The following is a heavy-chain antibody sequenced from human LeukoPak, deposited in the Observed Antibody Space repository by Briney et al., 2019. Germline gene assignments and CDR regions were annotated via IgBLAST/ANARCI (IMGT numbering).Heavy chain of an antibody. CDR2: ISTTGSTK. J-gene: IGHJ4*02. CDR1: GFTFSSYA. Sequence: GRSLRLSCAASGFTFSSYAMHWVRQAPGKGLEWVSYISTTGSTKYYADSVKGRFTISRDNAKNSLYLQTNSLRAEDTAVYYCARVPTTVTYTDYWGQGTLVTVSS. V-gene: IGHV3-48*04. CDR3: ARVPTTVTYTDY. D-gene: IGHD4-17*01.